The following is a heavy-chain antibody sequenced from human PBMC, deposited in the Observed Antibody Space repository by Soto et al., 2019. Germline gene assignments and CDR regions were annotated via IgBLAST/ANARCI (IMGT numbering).Heavy chain of an antibody. J-gene: IGHJ6*02. Sequence: SQTLSLTCAISGDSVSSNSAAWNWIRQSPSRGLEWMGRTYYRSKWYNDYAVSVKSRITINPDTSKNQFSLKLSSVTAADTAVYYCARGGWNYDSSGYKYYYGMDVWGQGTTVTVSS. CDR2: TYYRSKWYN. CDR3: ARGGWNYDSSGYKYYYGMDV. D-gene: IGHD3-22*01. CDR1: GDSVSSNSAA. V-gene: IGHV6-1*01.